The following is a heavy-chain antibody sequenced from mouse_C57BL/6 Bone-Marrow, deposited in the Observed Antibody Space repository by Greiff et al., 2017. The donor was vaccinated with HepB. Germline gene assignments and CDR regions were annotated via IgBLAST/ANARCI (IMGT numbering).Heavy chain of an antibody. CDR2: IHPNSGST. CDR1: GYTFTSYW. CDR3: ARSPYDYEVFFDY. Sequence: VQLQQPGAELVKPGASVKLSCKASGYTFTSYWMHWVKQRPGQGLEWIGMIHPNSGSTNYNEKFKSKATLTVDKSSSTAYMQLSSLTSEDSAVYYCARSPYDYEVFFDYWGQGTTLTVSS. J-gene: IGHJ2*01. V-gene: IGHV1-64*01. D-gene: IGHD2-4*01.